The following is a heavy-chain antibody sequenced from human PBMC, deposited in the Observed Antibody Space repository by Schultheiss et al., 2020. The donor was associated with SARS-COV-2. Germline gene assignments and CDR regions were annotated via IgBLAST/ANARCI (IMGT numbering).Heavy chain of an antibody. Sequence: GGSLRLSCAASGFTFSTYGMHWARQAPGKGLEWVAVISYDGNNKYYADSVKGRFTISRDNSKSTVYLQMDSLRLEDTAVYYCARGVLGRWETDYWGRGTLVTVSS. D-gene: IGHD1-26*01. J-gene: IGHJ4*02. CDR1: GFTFSTYG. CDR2: ISYDGNNK. CDR3: ARGVLGRWETDY. V-gene: IGHV3-30*03.